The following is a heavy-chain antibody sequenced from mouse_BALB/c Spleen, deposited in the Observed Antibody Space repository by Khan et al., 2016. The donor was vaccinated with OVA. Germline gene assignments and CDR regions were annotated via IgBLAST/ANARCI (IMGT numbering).Heavy chain of an antibody. CDR3: ARGGYGSLAY. Sequence: QVRLQQSGAELVRPRTSVKVSCKASGYAFTNYVIDWVKQRPGQGLEWIGVINPGSGGINYNEKFKDKATLTADKSSSAAYMQLNSLTSDDSAVYFCARGGYGSLAYWGQGTLVTVSA. D-gene: IGHD1-1*02. CDR1: GYAFTNYV. J-gene: IGHJ3*01. CDR2: INPGSGGI. V-gene: IGHV1-54*01.